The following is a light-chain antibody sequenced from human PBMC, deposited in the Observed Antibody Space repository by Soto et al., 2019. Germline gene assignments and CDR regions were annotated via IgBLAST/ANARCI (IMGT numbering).Light chain of an antibody. CDR1: SSDVGGYNY. CDR2: DVS. J-gene: IGLJ2*01. Sequence: QSALTQPASVSGSPGQSITVSCTGTSSDVGGYNYVSWYQQRPGKAPKLMIYDVSNRPSGVSNRFSGSKSGNTASLTISGPQAEDEADYYCSSYTSSSTVVFGGGTKLTVL. CDR3: SSYTSSSTVV. V-gene: IGLV2-14*01.